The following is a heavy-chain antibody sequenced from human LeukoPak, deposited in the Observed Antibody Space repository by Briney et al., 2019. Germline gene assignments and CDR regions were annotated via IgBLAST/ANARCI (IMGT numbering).Heavy chain of an antibody. Sequence: SVKVSCKASGGTFSSYAISWVRQAPGQGLEWMGGIIPIFGTANYAQKFQGRVTITADESTSTAYMELSSLRSEDTAVYYCARGTYCSGGSCYSADYWGQGTLVTVSS. CDR3: ARGTYCSGGSCYSADY. CDR2: IIPIFGTA. J-gene: IGHJ4*02. V-gene: IGHV1-69*01. CDR1: GGTFSSYA. D-gene: IGHD2-15*01.